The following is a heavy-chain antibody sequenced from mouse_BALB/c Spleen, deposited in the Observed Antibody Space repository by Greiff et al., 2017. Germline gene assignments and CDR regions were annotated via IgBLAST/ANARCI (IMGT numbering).Heavy chain of an antibody. CDR2: IDPANGNT. CDR3: ARSHGYYPFAY. J-gene: IGHJ3*01. V-gene: IGHV14-3*02. Sequence: VHVKQSGAELVKPGASVKLSCTASGFNIKDTYMHWVKQRPEQGLEWIGRIDPANGNTKYDPKFQGKATITADTSSNTAYLQLSSLTSEDTAVYYCARSHGYYPFAYWGQGTLVTVSA. D-gene: IGHD2-3*01. CDR1: GFNIKDTY.